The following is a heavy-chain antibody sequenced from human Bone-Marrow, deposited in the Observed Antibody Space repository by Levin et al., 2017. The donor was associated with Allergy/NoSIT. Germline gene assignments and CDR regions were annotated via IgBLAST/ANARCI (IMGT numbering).Heavy chain of an antibody. CDR3: ARAGTQSSSAGYY. J-gene: IGHJ4*02. CDR1: EFTVSDHH. D-gene: IGHD2-2*01. Sequence: GESLKISCAASEFTVSDHHMSWVRQAPGKGLEWVSVIYSGGSISYTDSVKGRFTVSRDSSKNTLYLQMNSLRAEDTAVYYCARAGTQSSSAGYYWGQGTLVTVSS. V-gene: IGHV3-53*01. CDR2: IYSGGSI.